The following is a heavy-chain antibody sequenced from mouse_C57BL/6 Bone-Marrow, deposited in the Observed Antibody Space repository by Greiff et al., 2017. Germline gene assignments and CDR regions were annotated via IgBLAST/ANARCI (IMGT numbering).Heavy chain of an antibody. CDR3: ARGHYYGSSYHYYAMDY. D-gene: IGHD1-1*01. V-gene: IGHV3-6*01. CDR2: ISYDGSN. Sequence: DVQLQESGPGLVKPSQSLSLTCSVTGYSITSGYYWNWIRQFPGNKLEWMGYISYDGSNNYNQSLKNRISITRDPSKNQFFLKLNSVTTEDTATYYCARGHYYGSSYHYYAMDYWGQGTSVTVSS. J-gene: IGHJ4*01. CDR1: GYSITSGYY.